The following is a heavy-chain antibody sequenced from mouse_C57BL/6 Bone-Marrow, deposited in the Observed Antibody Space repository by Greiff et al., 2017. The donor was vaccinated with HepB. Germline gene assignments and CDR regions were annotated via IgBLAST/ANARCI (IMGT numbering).Heavy chain of an antibody. CDR1: GYTFTSYW. CDR2: IDPNSGGT. CDR3: PRSGLWSFAY. D-gene: IGHD1-1*02. V-gene: IGHV1-72*01. Sequence: QVQLKQPGAELVKPGASVKLSCKASGYTFTSYWMHWVKQRPGRGLEWIGRIDPNSGGTKYNEKFKSKATLTVDKPSSTAYMQLSSLTSEDSAVYYCPRSGLWSFAYWGQGTLVTVSA. J-gene: IGHJ3*01.